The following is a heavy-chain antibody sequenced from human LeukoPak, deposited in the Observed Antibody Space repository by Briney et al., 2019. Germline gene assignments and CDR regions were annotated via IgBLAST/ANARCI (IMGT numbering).Heavy chain of an antibody. V-gene: IGHV4-59*01. CDR3: AREKAHYDILTGYYYAFDI. CDR1: GGSISSYY. J-gene: IGHJ3*02. Sequence: SETLSLTCTVSGGSISSYYWSWIRQPPGKGLEWIGYIYYSGSTNYNPSLKSRVTISVDTSKTQFSLKLTSVTAADTAVDYCAREKAHYDILTGYYYAFDIWGQGTMVTVSS. D-gene: IGHD3-9*01. CDR2: IYYSGST.